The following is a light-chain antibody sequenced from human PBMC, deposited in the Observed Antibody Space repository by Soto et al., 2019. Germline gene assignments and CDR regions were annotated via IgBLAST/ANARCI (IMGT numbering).Light chain of an antibody. CDR3: QQYNSWPRT. V-gene: IGKV3-15*01. CDR1: QSVSSN. Sequence: EIVMTQSPATLSVSPGERATLSCRASQSVSSNLAWYQQKPGQAPRLLTFGAPTWATGIPARVSGSGSGTEFTLTISSLATEDFAVYYCQQYNSWPRTFGQGTKVEIK. CDR2: GAP. J-gene: IGKJ1*01.